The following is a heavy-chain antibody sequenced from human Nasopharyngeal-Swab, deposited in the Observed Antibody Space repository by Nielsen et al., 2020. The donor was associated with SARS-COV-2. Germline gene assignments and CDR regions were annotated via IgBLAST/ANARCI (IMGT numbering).Heavy chain of an antibody. J-gene: IGHJ6*02. CDR2: IYPGDSDT. V-gene: IGHV5-51*01. Sequence: GGSLRLPCKGSGYSFTSYWIGWVRQMPGKGLEWMGIIYPGDSDTRYSPSFQGQVTISADKSISTAYLQWSSLKASDTAMYYCARPQNYGYYGMDVWGQGTTVTVSS. CDR3: ARPQNYGYYGMDV. CDR1: GYSFTSYW.